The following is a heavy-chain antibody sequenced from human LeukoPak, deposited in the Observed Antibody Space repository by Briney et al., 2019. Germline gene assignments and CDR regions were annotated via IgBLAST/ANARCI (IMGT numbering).Heavy chain of an antibody. J-gene: IGHJ5*02. CDR3: ARNKHRNWFDP. D-gene: IGHD1/OR15-1a*01. CDR2: INHSGST. Sequence: SETLSLTCAVYGGSFSGYYWSWIRQPPGKGLEWIGEINHSGSTNYSPSLKSRVTISVDTSKNQFSLKLSSVTAADTAVYYCARNKHRNWFDPWGQGTLVTVSS. V-gene: IGHV4-34*01. CDR1: GGSFSGYY.